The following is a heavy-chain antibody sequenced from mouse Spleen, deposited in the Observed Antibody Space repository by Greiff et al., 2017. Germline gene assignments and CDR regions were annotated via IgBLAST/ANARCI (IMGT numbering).Heavy chain of an antibody. CDR2: ISDGGSYT. V-gene: IGHV5-4*03. CDR1: GFTFSSYA. CDR3: ARPPYYYGSIYYFDY. D-gene: IGHD1-1*01. J-gene: IGHJ2*01. Sequence: DVKLVESGGGLVKPGGSLKLSCAASGFTFSSYAMSWVRQTPEKRLEWVATISDGGSYTYYPDNVKGRFTISRDNAKNNLYLQMSHLKSEDTAMYYCARPPYYYGSIYYFDYWGQGTTLTVSS.